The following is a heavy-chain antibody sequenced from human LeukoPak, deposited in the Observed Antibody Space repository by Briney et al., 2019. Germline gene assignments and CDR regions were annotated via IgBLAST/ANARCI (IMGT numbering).Heavy chain of an antibody. CDR1: GYTFTSYD. V-gene: IGHV1-8*01. J-gene: IGHJ3*02. D-gene: IGHD3-22*01. CDR3: ARGPYYYDSSGYPDAFDI. Sequence: ASVKVSCKASGYTFTSYDINWVRQATGQGLEWMGWMNPNGGNTGYAQKFQGRVTMTRNTSISTAYMELSSLRPEDTAVYYCARGPYYYDSSGYPDAFDIWGQGTMVTVSS. CDR2: MNPNGGNT.